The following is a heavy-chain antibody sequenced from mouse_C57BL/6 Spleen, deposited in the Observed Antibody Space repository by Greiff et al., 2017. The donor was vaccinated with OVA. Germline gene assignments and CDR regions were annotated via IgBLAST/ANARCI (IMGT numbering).Heavy chain of an antibody. V-gene: IGHV1-26*01. CDR2: INPNTGGT. CDR3: ARGGLRQGTPYYFDY. CDR1: GYTFTDYY. Sequence: EVQLQQSGPELVKPGASVKISCKASGYTFTDYYMNWVKQSHGKSLEWIGDINPNTGGTSYHQKFKGKATLTVDKSSSTAYMELRSLTSEDSAVYYCARGGLRQGTPYYFDYWGQGTTLTVSS. D-gene: IGHD3-2*01. J-gene: IGHJ2*01.